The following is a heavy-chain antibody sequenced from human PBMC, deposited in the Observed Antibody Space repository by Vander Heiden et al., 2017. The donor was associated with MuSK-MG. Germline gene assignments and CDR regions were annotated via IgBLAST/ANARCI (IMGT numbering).Heavy chain of an antibody. CDR3: ARGPHYYGSGSYLDS. CDR2: SSWNGGST. V-gene: IGHV3-20*04. Sequence: EVQLVESGGGVVRPGGSLRLSCVASGFIFDDYGMSWGRQAPGKGLEWVSGSSWNGGSTGYADSVKGRFTISRDNVKNSLYLEMNSLRAEDTALYYCARGPHYYGSGSYLDSWGQGTLVTVSS. D-gene: IGHD3-10*01. CDR1: GFIFDDYG. J-gene: IGHJ4*02.